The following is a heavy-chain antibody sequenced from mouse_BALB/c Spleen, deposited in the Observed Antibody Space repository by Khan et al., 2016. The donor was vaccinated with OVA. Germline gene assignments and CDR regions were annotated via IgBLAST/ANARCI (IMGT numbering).Heavy chain of an antibody. V-gene: IGHV14-3*02. CDR2: IDPANGNT. D-gene: IGHD1-2*01. Sequence: VQLQQSGAELMKPGASVKLSCTVSGFNIKDTYMHWVRQRPEQAPEWIGRIDPANGNTKYDPKFQGQATMTADTSSNTAYLQLSSLTSEDTALSSFAYSLLLYAMDYWGQGTSVTVSS. CDR3: AYSLLLYAMDY. CDR1: GFNIKDTY. J-gene: IGHJ4*01.